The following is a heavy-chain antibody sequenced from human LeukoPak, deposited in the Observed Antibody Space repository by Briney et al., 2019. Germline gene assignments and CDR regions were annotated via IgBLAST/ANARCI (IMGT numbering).Heavy chain of an antibody. V-gene: IGHV4-30-2*01. D-gene: IGHD1-26*01. J-gene: IGHJ4*02. CDR1: GGSISSGGYY. Sequence: PSETLSLSCTVSGGSISSGGYYWSWIRQPPGEGLEWIGYIYHSGSTYYNPSLKSRVTISVDRSKNQFSLKLSSVTAADTAVYYCARADSGSYLFWGQGTLVTVSS. CDR2: IYHSGST. CDR3: ARADSGSYLF.